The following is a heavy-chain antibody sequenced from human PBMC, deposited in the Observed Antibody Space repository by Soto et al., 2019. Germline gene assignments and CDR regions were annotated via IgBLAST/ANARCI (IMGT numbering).Heavy chain of an antibody. Sequence: SVKVSCKASGGTFSSYAISWVRQAPGQGLEWMGGIIPIFGTANYAQKFQGRVTITADESTSTAYMELSSLRSEDTAVYYCARAGGKQQLVRVYYYYYGMDVWGQGTTVTVSS. CDR1: GGTFSSYA. D-gene: IGHD6-13*01. J-gene: IGHJ6*02. CDR2: IIPIFGTA. V-gene: IGHV1-69*13. CDR3: ARAGGKQQLVRVYYYYYGMDV.